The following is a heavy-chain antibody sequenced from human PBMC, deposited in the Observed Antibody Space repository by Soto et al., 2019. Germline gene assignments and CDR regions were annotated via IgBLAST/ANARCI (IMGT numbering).Heavy chain of an antibody. J-gene: IGHJ1*01. CDR2: IYSGGST. D-gene: IGHD3-22*01. CDR3: ATYYYYDSSDYYYAYFQH. V-gene: IGHV3-53*01. Sequence: GGSLRLSCAASGFTVSSNYMSWVRQAPGKGLEWVSVIYSGGSTYYAGSVKGQFTISRDNSKNTLYLQMNSLRAEDTAVYYCATYYYYDSSDYYYAYFQHWGQGTLVTVSS. CDR1: GFTVSSNY.